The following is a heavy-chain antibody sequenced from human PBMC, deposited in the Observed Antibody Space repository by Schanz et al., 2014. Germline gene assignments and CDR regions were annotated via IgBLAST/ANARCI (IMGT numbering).Heavy chain of an antibody. CDR3: ARDNRYYLFDY. V-gene: IGHV3-23*04. Sequence: EVQLVESGGGLVQPGGSLRLSCAASGFSVGNKYMNWVRQAPGKGLEWVSAISGGGGTTYYADSVKGRFTISRDNSKNTLYLQMNSLRAEDTAVYFCARDNRYYLFDYWGQGALVTVSS. CDR1: GFSVGNKY. J-gene: IGHJ4*02. CDR2: ISGGGGTT. D-gene: IGHD3-16*02.